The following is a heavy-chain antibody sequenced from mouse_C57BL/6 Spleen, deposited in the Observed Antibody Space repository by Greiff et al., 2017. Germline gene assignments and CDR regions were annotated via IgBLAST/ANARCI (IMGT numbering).Heavy chain of an antibody. Sequence: QVQLKESGPGLVAPSQSLSITCTVSGFSLTSYGVHWVRQPPGKGLEWLVVIWSDGNTTYNSALKSRLSISKDNSKSQVFLKMNSLQTDDTAMYYCARHSSSYYAMDYWGQGTSVTVSS. CDR2: IWSDGNT. CDR3: ARHSSSYYAMDY. D-gene: IGHD1-3*01. J-gene: IGHJ4*01. V-gene: IGHV2-6-1*01. CDR1: GFSLTSYG.